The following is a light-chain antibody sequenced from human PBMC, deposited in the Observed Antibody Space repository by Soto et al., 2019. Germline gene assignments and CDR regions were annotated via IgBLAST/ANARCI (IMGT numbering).Light chain of an antibody. CDR3: SSYTSSSSVI. V-gene: IGLV2-14*01. CDR2: DVK. CDR1: SSDVGAYDY. Sequence: QSVLTQPASVTGSPGQSIAISCTGTSSDVGAYDYVSWYQQHPGKAPKLMIYDVKYRPSGVSNRFSGSKSGNTASLTISGLQAEDEADYYCSSYTSSSSVIFGGGTKLTVL. J-gene: IGLJ2*01.